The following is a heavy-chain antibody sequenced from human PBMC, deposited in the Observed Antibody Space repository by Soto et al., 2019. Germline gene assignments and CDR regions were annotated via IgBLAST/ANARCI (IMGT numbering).Heavy chain of an antibody. CDR1: GGSVSGDXXX. V-gene: IGHV4-61*01. CDR2: ISYSGAT. CDR3: ATSPRFAFDF. D-gene: IGHD3-16*01. J-gene: IGHJ3*01. Sequence: QVQLQESGPGLVKPSETLSLTCSVSGGSVSGDXXXXXXIRQSPGKGLEWIGFISYSGATIYNPSLKSRLTISVDRSKNQFSLRLSSVTASDTALYYCATSPRFAFDFWGQGTTVIVSS.